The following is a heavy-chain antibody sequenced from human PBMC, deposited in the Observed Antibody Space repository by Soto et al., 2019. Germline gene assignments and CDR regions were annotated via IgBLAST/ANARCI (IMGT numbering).Heavy chain of an antibody. D-gene: IGHD5-12*01. CDR2: ISNGNGNT. Sequence: QAQLVQSGAEVKKPGASVKVSCKASGYTFTYYAIYWVRQAPGKRLEWMGCISNGNGNTKYSQKFQVRVTINRDTSASTVYIELSSLRANDTAVYYCARENIVSRMGVADIGGQGTVVTVS. CDR3: ARENIVSRMGVADI. CDR1: GYTFTYYA. V-gene: IGHV1-3*04. J-gene: IGHJ3*02.